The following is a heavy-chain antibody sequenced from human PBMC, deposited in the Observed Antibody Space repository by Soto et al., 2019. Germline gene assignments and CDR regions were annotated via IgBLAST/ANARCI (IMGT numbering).Heavy chain of an antibody. Sequence: QVQLVQSGAEVRTPGASVKVSCRTSGYTFTYYALHWVRQAPGQRLVWMGRINSGTGDTLSSQNFQGRLTITSDTSASTAYMELRSLTSEDTAIYFCARDPMLRATTYAMDFWGQGTTVTVS. V-gene: IGHV1-3*04. J-gene: IGHJ6*02. CDR1: GYTFTYYA. D-gene: IGHD3-16*01. CDR3: ARDPMLRATTYAMDF. CDR2: INSGTGDT.